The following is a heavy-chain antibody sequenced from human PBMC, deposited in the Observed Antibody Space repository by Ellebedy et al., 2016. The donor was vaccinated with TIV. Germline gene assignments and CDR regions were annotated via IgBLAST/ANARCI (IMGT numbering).Heavy chain of an antibody. CDR3: ARDLPVITLGGVLASDAFDV. D-gene: IGHD3-16*02. CDR2: ISRLSNYI. V-gene: IGHV3-21*01. Sequence: PGGSLRLSCAASGFTFSDYSMNWIRQAPGKGLEWVSSISRLSNYIYYADSVKGRFTISRDNAKNSLYLQLNSLRAEDTALYYCARDLPVITLGGVLASDAFDVWGQGTLVTVSS. J-gene: IGHJ3*01. CDR1: GFTFSDYS.